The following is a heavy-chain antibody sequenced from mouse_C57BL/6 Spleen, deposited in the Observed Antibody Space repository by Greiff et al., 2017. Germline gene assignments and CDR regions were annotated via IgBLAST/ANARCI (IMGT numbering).Heavy chain of an antibody. CDR3: ARFGGYYPYWYFDV. Sequence: QVQLQQPGAELVRPGSSVKLSCKASGYTFTSYWMHWVQQRPIQGLEWIGNIDPSDSETHYNQKFKDKATLTVDKSSSTAYMQLSSLTSEDSAVYYCARFGGYYPYWYFDVWGTGTTVTVSS. J-gene: IGHJ1*03. CDR2: IDPSDSET. CDR1: GYTFTSYW. V-gene: IGHV1-52*01. D-gene: IGHD2-3*01.